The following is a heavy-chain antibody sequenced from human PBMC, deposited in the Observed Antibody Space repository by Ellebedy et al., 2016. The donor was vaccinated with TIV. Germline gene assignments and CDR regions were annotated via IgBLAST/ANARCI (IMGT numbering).Heavy chain of an antibody. CDR2: FDPEDGET. CDR1: GYTLTELS. J-gene: IGHJ3*02. D-gene: IGHD4-17*01. Sequence: AASVKVSCKVSGYTLTELSMNWVRQAPGKGLEWMGGFDPEDGETIYAQKFQGRVTMTEDTSTDTAYMELSSLSSEATAVYYCATVMTTVTNDAFHIWGQGTMVTVSS. CDR3: ATVMTTVTNDAFHI. V-gene: IGHV1-24*01.